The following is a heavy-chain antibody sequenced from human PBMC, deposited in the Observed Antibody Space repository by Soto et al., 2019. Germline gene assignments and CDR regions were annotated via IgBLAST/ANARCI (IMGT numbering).Heavy chain of an antibody. D-gene: IGHD3-22*01. Sequence: QVQLQESGPGLVKPSGTLSLTCAVSGGSISSGNWWSWVRQTPGKGLEWIGEIHHSGSTNFNPSLKSRVTKSVDKSKNQFSLKLNSVTAADTAVYHCTRESYDDSSGYYDLDYWGQGTLVTVSS. CDR1: GGSISSGNW. V-gene: IGHV4-4*02. J-gene: IGHJ4*02. CDR2: IHHSGST. CDR3: TRESYDDSSGYYDLDY.